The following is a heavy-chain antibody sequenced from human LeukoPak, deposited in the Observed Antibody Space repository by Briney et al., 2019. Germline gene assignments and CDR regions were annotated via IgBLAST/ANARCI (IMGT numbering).Heavy chain of an antibody. V-gene: IGHV3-7*01. Sequence: PGGSLRLSCAASGFSFSTPWMAWVRQAPGKGLQWVGNINPDESHTDYIDSVKGRFTMSRDNAENSLFLQVHSLRDEDTAVYYCARDRAYDAFDYWGRGTLVTVSS. CDR2: INPDESHT. D-gene: IGHD5-12*01. CDR3: ARDRAYDAFDY. CDR1: GFSFSTPW. J-gene: IGHJ4*02.